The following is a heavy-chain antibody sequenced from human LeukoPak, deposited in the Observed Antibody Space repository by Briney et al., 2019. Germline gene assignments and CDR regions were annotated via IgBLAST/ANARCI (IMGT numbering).Heavy chain of an antibody. CDR3: ARGRASQLRYFDWSGGYMDV. V-gene: IGHV4-34*01. CDR1: GGSFSGYY. J-gene: IGHJ6*03. CDR2: INHSGST. Sequence: NSSETLSLTCAVYGGSFSGYYWSWIRQPPGKGLEWIGEINHSGSTNYNPSLKSRVTISVDTSKNQFSLKLSSVTAADTAVYYCARGRASQLRYFDWSGGYMDVWGKGTTVTVSS. D-gene: IGHD3-9*01.